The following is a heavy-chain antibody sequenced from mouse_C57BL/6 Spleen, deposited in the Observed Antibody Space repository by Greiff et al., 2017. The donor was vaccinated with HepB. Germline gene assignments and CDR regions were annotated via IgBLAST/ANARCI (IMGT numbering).Heavy chain of an antibody. CDR2: IHPNSGST. J-gene: IGHJ2*01. CDR3: ARLHYGSSRDY. Sequence: QVQLQQPGAELVKPGASVKLSCKASGYTFTSYWMHWVKQRPGQGLEWIGMIHPNSGSTNYNEKFKSKATLTVDKSSSTADMQLSSLTSEDSAVYYCARLHYGSSRDYWGQGTTLTVSS. V-gene: IGHV1-64*01. D-gene: IGHD1-1*01. CDR1: GYTFTSYW.